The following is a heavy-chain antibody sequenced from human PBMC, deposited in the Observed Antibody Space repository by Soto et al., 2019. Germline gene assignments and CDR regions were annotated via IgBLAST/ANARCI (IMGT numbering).Heavy chain of an antibody. V-gene: IGHV3-21*01. CDR3: ARFGLAVTTRYFYYGMDV. D-gene: IGHD4-17*01. CDR2: ISSSSSYI. J-gene: IGHJ6*02. Sequence: GGSLRLSCAASGFTFSSYSMNWVRQAPGKGLEWVSSISSSSSYIYYADSVKGRFTISRDNAKNSLYLQMNSLRAEDTAVYYCARFGLAVTTRYFYYGMDVWGQGTTVTVSS. CDR1: GFTFSSYS.